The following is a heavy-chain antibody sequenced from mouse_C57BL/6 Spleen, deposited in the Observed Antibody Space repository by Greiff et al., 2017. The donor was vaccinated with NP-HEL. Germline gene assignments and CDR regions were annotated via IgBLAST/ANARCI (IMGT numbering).Heavy chain of an antibody. V-gene: IGHV1-72*01. CDR2: IDPNSGGT. CDR3: ARSGSGSSYPAWFAY. D-gene: IGHD1-1*01. CDR1: GYTFTSYW. J-gene: IGHJ3*01. Sequence: QVQLKQPGAELVKPGASVKLSCKASGYTFTSYWMHWGKQRPGRGLEWIGRIDPNSGGTTYNEKLKSKATLTVDKPSSTAYMHLSSLTSEDSSVYYCARSGSGSSYPAWFAYWGQGTLVTVSA.